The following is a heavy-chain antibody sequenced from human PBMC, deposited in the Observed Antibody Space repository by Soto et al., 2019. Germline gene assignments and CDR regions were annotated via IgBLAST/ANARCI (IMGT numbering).Heavy chain of an antibody. D-gene: IGHD3-22*01. CDR3: ARTYYYDSSGYYY. CDR2: ISYDGSNK. J-gene: IGHJ4*02. V-gene: IGHV3-30-3*01. CDR1: GFTFSSYA. Sequence: PGGSLRLSCAASGFTFSSYAMHWVRQAPGKGLEWVAVISYDGSNKYYADSVKGRFTISRDNSKNTLYLQMNSLRAEDTAVYYCARTYYYDSSGYYYWGQGTLVTVSS.